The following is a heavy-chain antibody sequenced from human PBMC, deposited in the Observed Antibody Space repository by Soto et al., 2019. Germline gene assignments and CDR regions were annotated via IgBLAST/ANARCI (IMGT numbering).Heavy chain of an antibody. D-gene: IGHD3-3*01. CDR1: GFTFSSYA. CDR2: ISGSGGST. J-gene: IGHJ5*02. Sequence: EVQLLESGGGLVQPGGSLRLSCAAPGFTFSSYAMSWVRQAPGKGLEWVSAISGSGGSTYYADSVKGRFTISRDNSKNTLYLQMNSLRAEDTAVYYCANCGEWLLEDGWFDPWGQGTLVTVSS. V-gene: IGHV3-23*01. CDR3: ANCGEWLLEDGWFDP.